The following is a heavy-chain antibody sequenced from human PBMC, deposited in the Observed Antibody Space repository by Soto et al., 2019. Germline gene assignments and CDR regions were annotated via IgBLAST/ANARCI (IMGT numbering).Heavy chain of an antibody. CDR1: GFTFSDHY. CDR2: INPTGTYT. J-gene: IGHJ6*02. V-gene: IGHV3-11*06. CDR3: ARGHHSMDV. D-gene: IGHD5-18*01. Sequence: GGSLRLSCAASGFTFSDHYMTWIRQAPGKGLEWISYINPTGTYTHYADSVKGRFSISRDNAENSLYLQMNSLRPEDTALYFCARGHHSMDVWGQGTTVTVSS.